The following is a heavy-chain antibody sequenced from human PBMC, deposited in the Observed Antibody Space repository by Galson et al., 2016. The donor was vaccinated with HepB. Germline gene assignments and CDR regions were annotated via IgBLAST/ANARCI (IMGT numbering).Heavy chain of an antibody. J-gene: IGHJ3*01. V-gene: IGHV4-39*07. CDR2: VYYSGST. CDR1: GDSISSTNYF. Sequence: SETLSLTCTVSGDSISSTNYFWGWLRQPPGKGLEWIGSVYYSGSTYYDPSLRSRVSLSVDTSKNQFSLKLSSVTAADTAGYYCARDVGFSGFDSHFGAFDVWGQGTMVAVSS. D-gene: IGHD5-12*01. CDR3: ARDVGFSGFDSHFGAFDV.